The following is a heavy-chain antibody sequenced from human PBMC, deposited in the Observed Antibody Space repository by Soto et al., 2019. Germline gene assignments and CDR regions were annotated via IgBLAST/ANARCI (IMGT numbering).Heavy chain of an antibody. CDR1: GYSFTSYW. CDR3: ALASPFCSSPTCYLDY. J-gene: IGHJ4*02. D-gene: IGHD2-2*01. Sequence: PGESLKISCKGSGYSFTSYWIAWVRQMPGKGLDWMGIIYPGNSDTRYSPSFKGQVTISADKSISTAYLQWSSLKASDTAMYYCALASPFCSSPTCYLDYWGQGTLVTVSS. V-gene: IGHV5-51*01. CDR2: IYPGNSDT.